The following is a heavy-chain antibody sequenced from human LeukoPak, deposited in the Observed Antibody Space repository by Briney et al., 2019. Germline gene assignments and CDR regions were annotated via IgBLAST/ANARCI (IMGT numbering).Heavy chain of an antibody. CDR3: ASWPTYYYDSSDSESRDYFDY. J-gene: IGHJ4*02. D-gene: IGHD3-22*01. CDR1: GFTFSSYA. Sequence: GGSLRLSCAASGFTFSSYAMHWVRQAPGKGLEWVAVISYDGSNKYYADSVKGRFTISRDNSKNTLYLQMNSLRAEDTAVYYCASWPTYYYDSSDSESRDYFDYWGQGTLVTVSS. V-gene: IGHV3-30*04. CDR2: ISYDGSNK.